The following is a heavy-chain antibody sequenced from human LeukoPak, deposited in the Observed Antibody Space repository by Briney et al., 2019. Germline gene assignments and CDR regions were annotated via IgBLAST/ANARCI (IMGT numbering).Heavy chain of an antibody. CDR3: ARDRAVPHYYYGMDV. CDR1: GASIGLYY. Sequence: PSETLSLTCTVSGASIGLYYWSWVRQPAGKGLEWVGRIYTSGASNYSPSLKSRVTMSIDLSKNQLYLKLHSVTAADTAVYYCARDRAVPHYYYGMDVWGQGTTVTVSS. J-gene: IGHJ6*02. CDR2: IYTSGAS. D-gene: IGHD6-19*01. V-gene: IGHV4-4*07.